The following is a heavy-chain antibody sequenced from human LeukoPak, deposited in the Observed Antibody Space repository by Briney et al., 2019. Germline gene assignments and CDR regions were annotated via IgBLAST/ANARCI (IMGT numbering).Heavy chain of an antibody. CDR2: IWYDGSQR. CDR1: GFIFSTYG. Sequence: GGSLRLSCVASGFIFSTYGLHWVRQSPGRGLEWVEVIWYDGSQRYYADSVKGRFTISRDDSQNTIYLQMDSLRAEDTAVYYCATSSPRNYFDHWGQGTLVTVSS. D-gene: IGHD1-14*01. J-gene: IGHJ4*02. CDR3: ATSSPRNYFDH. V-gene: IGHV3-33*01.